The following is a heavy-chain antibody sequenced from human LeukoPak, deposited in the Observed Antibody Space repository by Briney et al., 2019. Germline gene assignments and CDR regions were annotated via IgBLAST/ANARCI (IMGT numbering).Heavy chain of an antibody. D-gene: IGHD3-10*01. CDR1: GYTFTGYY. CDR3: ARDRWFGELSEYYFDY. CDR2: INPNSGGT. V-gene: IGHV1-2*02. J-gene: IGHJ4*02. Sequence: VAPVKVSCKASGYTFTGYYMHWVRQAPGQGLEWMGWINPNSGGTNYAQKFQGRVTMTRDTSISTAYMELSRLRSDDTAVYYCARDRWFGELSEYYFDYWGQGTLVTVSS.